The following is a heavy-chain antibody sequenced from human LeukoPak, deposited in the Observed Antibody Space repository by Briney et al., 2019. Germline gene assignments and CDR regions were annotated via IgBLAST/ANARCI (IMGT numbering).Heavy chain of an antibody. D-gene: IGHD7-27*01. J-gene: IGHJ4*02. V-gene: IGHV1-2*02. CDR1: GYTFTGYC. Sequence: ASVKVSCKASGYTFTGYCMHWVRQAPGQGLEWMGWFNPNSGGTNYAQKFQGRVTMTRDTSISTAYMELSRLRSDDTAVYYCARITGDLNFDYWGQGTLVTVSS. CDR3: ARITGDLNFDY. CDR2: FNPNSGGT.